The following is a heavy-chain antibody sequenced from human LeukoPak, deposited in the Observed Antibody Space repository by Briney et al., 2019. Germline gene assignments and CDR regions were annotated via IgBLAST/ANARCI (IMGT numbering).Heavy chain of an antibody. CDR3: AKGGVSPGFNWFDP. CDR1: GVIISSYA. CDR2: INGRGDNT. D-gene: IGHD2-15*01. V-gene: IGHV3-23*01. J-gene: IGHJ5*02. Sequence: PGGSLRLSCAASGVIISSYAMSWVRQAPGKGLEWVSAINGRGDNTYYADFVKGRFTISRDNSKSTVYLQMNSLRTEDTAVYYCAKGGVSPGFNWFDPWGQGTLVTVSS.